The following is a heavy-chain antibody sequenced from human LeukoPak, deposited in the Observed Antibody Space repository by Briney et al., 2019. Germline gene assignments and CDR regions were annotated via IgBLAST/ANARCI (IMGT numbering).Heavy chain of an antibody. CDR1: GFTFSTYE. J-gene: IGHJ4*02. CDR3: ARRTTGDDY. V-gene: IGHV3-48*03. CDR2: ISPSGSTL. Sequence: GGSLRLSCAASGFTFSTYEMNWVRQAPGKGLEWVSYISPSGSTLYYADSVKGRFTISRDNAKNSLYLQMNSLRAEDTGVYYCARRTTGDDYWGQGTLVTVSS. D-gene: IGHD4-17*01.